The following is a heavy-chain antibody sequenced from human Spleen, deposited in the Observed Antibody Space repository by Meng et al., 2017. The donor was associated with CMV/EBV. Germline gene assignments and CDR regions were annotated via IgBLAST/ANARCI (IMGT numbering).Heavy chain of an antibody. CDR2: IYSGGST. D-gene: IGHD4-11*01. CDR1: GFTVSSNY. CDR3: ARVKRGVTTVSTPYSFDY. J-gene: IGHJ4*02. Sequence: GESLKISCAASGFTVSSNYMSWVRQAPGKGLEWVSVIYSGGSTYYADSMKGRFTISRDNSKNTLYLQMNSLRAEDTAVYYCARVKRGVTTVSTPYSFDYWGQGTLVTVSS. V-gene: IGHV3-53*01.